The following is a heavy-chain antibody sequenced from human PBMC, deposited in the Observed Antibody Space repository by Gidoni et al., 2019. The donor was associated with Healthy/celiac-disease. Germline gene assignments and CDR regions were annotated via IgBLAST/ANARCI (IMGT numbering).Heavy chain of an antibody. D-gene: IGHD6-19*01. CDR3: AKGGRSSGWRYWYFDL. V-gene: IGHV3-23*04. Sequence: EVQLVESGGGLVQPGGSLRLSCAASGFTFSSYAMGWVRQAPGKGLEWVSAISGSGGSTYYADSVKGRFTISRDNSKNTLYLQMNSLRAEDTAVYYCAKGGRSSGWRYWYFDLWGRGTLVTVSS. CDR2: ISGSGGST. CDR1: GFTFSSYA. J-gene: IGHJ2*01.